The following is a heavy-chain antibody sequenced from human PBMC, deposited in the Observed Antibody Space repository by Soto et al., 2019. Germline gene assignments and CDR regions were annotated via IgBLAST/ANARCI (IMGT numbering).Heavy chain of an antibody. D-gene: IGHD4-17*01. J-gene: IGHJ4*02. Sequence: TLSLTCAVSGGSISSGGYSWSWIRQPPGKGLEWIGYIYHSESTYYNPSLKSRVTISVDRSKNQFSLKLSSVTAADTAVYYCARAVGGRLPFDYWGQGTLVTVSS. CDR3: ARAVGGRLPFDY. CDR2: IYHSEST. CDR1: GGSISSGGYS. V-gene: IGHV4-30-2*01.